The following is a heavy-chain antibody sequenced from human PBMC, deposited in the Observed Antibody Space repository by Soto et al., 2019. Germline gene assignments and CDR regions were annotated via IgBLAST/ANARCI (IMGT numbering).Heavy chain of an antibody. D-gene: IGHD6-19*01. Sequence: ASVKVSCKASGYTFTGYYMHWVRQAPGQGLEWMGWINPNSGGTNYAQKFQGWVTMTRDTSISTAYMELSRLRSDDTAVYYCARDYRQWRYYYGMDVWGQGTTVTVS. V-gene: IGHV1-2*04. CDR2: INPNSGGT. J-gene: IGHJ6*02. CDR3: ARDYRQWRYYYGMDV. CDR1: GYTFTGYY.